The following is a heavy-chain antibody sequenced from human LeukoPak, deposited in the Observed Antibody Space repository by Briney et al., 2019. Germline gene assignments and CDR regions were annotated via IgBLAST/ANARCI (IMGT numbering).Heavy chain of an antibody. CDR1: GFTFTSSA. CDR3: AADRGFPDYGDYPDFDY. V-gene: IGHV1-58*02. D-gene: IGHD4-17*01. CDR2: IVVGSGNT. J-gene: IGHJ4*02. Sequence: SVKVSCKASGFTFTSSAMRWVRQARGQRLEWIGWIVVGSGNTNYAQKFQERVTITRDMSTSTAYMELSSLRSEDTAVYYCAADRGFPDYGDYPDFDYWGQGTLVTVSS.